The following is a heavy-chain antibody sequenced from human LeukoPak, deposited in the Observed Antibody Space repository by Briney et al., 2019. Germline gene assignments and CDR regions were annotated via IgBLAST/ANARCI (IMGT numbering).Heavy chain of an antibody. V-gene: IGHV3-30*03. CDR2: ISYDGSNK. CDR1: GFTFSSYG. CDR3: AMVAGTANVDYFDY. Sequence: PGRSLRLSCAASGFTFSSYGMHWVRQAPGKGLEWVAVISYDGSNKYYADSVKGRFTISRDNSKNTLYLQMNSLRAEDTAVYYCAMVAGTANVDYFDYWGQGTLVTVSS. D-gene: IGHD6-19*01. J-gene: IGHJ4*02.